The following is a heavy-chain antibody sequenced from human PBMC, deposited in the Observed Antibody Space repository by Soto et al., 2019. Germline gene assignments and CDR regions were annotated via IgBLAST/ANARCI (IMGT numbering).Heavy chain of an antibody. CDR3: ARSGTGWATNWLDP. CDR2: ITPNSGGT. Sequence: ASVKVSCKASGYTFTAYYMHWVRQAPGQGLEWMGWITPNSGGTNYAQKFQGRVTMTRDTSINTAYMELNSLRSDDTAVYYCARSGTGWATNWLDPWGQGTLVTVSS. J-gene: IGHJ5*02. V-gene: IGHV1-2*02. D-gene: IGHD6-19*01. CDR1: GYTFTAYY.